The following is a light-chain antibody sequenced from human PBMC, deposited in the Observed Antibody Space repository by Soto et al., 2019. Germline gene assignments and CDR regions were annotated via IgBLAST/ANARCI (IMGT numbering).Light chain of an antibody. Sequence: EIVLTQSPGTLSLSPGERATLSCRASQSINNRYLAWYQQKPGQAPRLLIYGASSSATGIPDRFIGSGSGTDFTITISRLEPEDFAVYYCQQFGSSPGFTFGPGTKVDIK. CDR1: QSINNRY. CDR3: QQFGSSPGFT. J-gene: IGKJ3*01. V-gene: IGKV3-20*01. CDR2: GAS.